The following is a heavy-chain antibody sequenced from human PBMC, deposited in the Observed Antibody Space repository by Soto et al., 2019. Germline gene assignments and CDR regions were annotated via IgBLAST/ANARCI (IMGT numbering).Heavy chain of an antibody. D-gene: IGHD6-13*01. V-gene: IGHV1-2*04. CDR3: ARVRAAAPSPYGMDV. CDR2: INPNSGGT. CDR1: GYTFTGYY. J-gene: IGHJ6*02. Sequence: GASVKVSCKASGYTFTGYYMHWVRQAPGQGLEWMGWINPNSGGTNYAQKFQGWVTMTRDTSISTAYMELSRLRSDDTAVYYCARVRAAAPSPYGMDVWGQGTTVTVSS.